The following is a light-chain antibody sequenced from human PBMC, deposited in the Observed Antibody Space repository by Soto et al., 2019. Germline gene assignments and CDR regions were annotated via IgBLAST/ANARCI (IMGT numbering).Light chain of an antibody. CDR2: EDS. Sequence: SYELTQPPSVSVAPGQTARITCGGINIGDKTVHWYQQKPGQAPLLVVYEDSDRPSGIPERFSGSNSGNPATLTISGLQAEDETDYYCSSYTSSSTLWVFGGGTKLTVL. CDR1: NIGDKT. V-gene: IGLV3-21*02. J-gene: IGLJ3*02. CDR3: SSYTSSSTLWV.